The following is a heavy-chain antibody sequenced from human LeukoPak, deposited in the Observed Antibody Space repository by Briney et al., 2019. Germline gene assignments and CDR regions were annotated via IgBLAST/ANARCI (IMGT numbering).Heavy chain of an antibody. V-gene: IGHV1-18*01. CDR1: GYTFSIHG. D-gene: IGHD2-2*01. Sequence: ASVKVSCKTSGYTFSIHGISWVRQAPGQGLEWMGWISGHNGNTKYAQKFQGRITLTTDTFTRTAYMELRGLTSDDTAVYYCARDRPLAPAAGDIWGQGTKVAVSS. CDR3: ARDRPLAPAAGDI. J-gene: IGHJ3*02. CDR2: ISGHNGNT.